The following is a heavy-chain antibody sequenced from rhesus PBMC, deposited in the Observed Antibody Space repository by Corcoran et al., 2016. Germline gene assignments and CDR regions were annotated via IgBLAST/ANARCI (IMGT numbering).Heavy chain of an antibody. Sequence: QVQLQESGPAVVKPSETLSLTCAVSGGSISSGYDWSWIRQSPGKGLEGIGYIHGSSGSTNYNPSLTSRVTISKDTSKTHVSLKLSSMTTADTAVYYCARKPYCSGTYCYGVGLDVWGRGVLVTVSS. V-gene: IGHV4S7*01. CDR1: GGSISSGYD. CDR2: IHGSSGST. CDR3: ARKPYCSGTYCYGVGLDV. J-gene: IGHJ5-2*02. D-gene: IGHD2-27*01.